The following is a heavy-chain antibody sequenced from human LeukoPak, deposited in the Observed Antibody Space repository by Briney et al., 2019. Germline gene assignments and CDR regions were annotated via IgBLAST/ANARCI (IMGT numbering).Heavy chain of an antibody. CDR2: IKQDGSVK. CDR1: GFTFSNYW. CDR3: ARVSSGWYAYYYAMDV. Sequence: GGSLRLSCAASGFTFSNYWMSWVRQAPGKGLEWVANIKQDGSVKYYVDSVKGRFTISRDNAKNSLYLQMNSLRAEDTAVYYCARVSSGWYAYYYAMDVWGQGTTVTVSS. D-gene: IGHD6-19*01. J-gene: IGHJ6*02. V-gene: IGHV3-7*01.